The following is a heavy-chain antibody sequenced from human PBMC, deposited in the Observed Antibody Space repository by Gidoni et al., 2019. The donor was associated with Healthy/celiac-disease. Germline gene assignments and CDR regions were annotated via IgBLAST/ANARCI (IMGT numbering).Heavy chain of an antibody. Sequence: QVQLQQWGAGLLTPSETMSLTYAVYGGSFSGYYWSWIRQPPGKGLEWIGEINHRGSTNYNPSLKIRVTISVYTSKNQFSLKLSSVTAADTAVYYCARGTRCSSTSCYRHWFDPWCQGTLVTVSS. V-gene: IGHV4-34*01. CDR3: ARGTRCSSTSCYRHWFDP. CDR1: GGSFSGYY. D-gene: IGHD2-2*01. CDR2: INHRGST. J-gene: IGHJ5*02.